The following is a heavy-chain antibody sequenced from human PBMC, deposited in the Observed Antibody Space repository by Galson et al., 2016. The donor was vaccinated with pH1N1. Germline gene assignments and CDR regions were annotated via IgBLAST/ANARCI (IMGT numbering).Heavy chain of an antibody. D-gene: IGHD2-8*02. J-gene: IGHJ4*02. CDR2: ISGYNGNT. Sequence: SVKVSCKASGYMFSTYGINWVRTAPGQGPEWMGRISGYNGNTIYAQKFQARISMTIDKSTSTVYMALRRLGFDDTAVDYCAKGTLPGYWGQGTLVTASS. CDR1: GYMFSTYG. V-gene: IGHV1-18*01. CDR3: AKGTLPGY.